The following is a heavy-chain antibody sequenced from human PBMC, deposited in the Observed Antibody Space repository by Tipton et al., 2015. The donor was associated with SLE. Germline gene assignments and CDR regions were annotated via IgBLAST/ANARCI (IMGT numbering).Heavy chain of an antibody. V-gene: IGHV4-59*08. D-gene: IGHD2-2*01. Sequence: TLSLTCTVSGGPLTGDYWSWIRQPPGKGLEWIGYVFYTGRTTYNPSLERRVTISIDTSRTQFSLNLTSVTASDTAVYYCARFSTSCPPREVCYMDVWGKGTTVTVSS. CDR3: ARFSTSCPPREVCYMDV. J-gene: IGHJ6*03. CDR2: VFYTGRT. CDR1: GGPLTGDY.